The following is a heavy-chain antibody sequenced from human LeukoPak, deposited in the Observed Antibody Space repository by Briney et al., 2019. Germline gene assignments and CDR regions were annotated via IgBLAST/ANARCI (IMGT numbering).Heavy chain of an antibody. CDR2: FDPEDGET. D-gene: IGHD1-14*01. CDR3: ATDTLNSFGSPNR. CDR1: GYTLTELS. Sequence: VASVKVSCKVSGYTLTELSMHWVRQAPGKGLEWMGGFDPEDGETIYAQKFQGRVTMTEDTSTDTAYMELSSLRSEDTAVYYCATDTLNSFGSPNRWGQGTLVTVSS. J-gene: IGHJ5*02. V-gene: IGHV1-24*01.